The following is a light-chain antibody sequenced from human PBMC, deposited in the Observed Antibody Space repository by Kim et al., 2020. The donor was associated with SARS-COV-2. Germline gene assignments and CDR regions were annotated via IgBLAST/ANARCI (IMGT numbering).Light chain of an antibody. CDR1: SSNIGSNP. Sequence: QSVLTQPPSASGTPGQRVTISCSGSSSNIGSNPVNWYQQIPGSAPKLLIYSNVERPSGVPDRFSGSKSGTSASLAISGLQSEDEADYHCAAWDDSLNGYWVFGGGTKLTVL. CDR3: AAWDDSLNGYWV. J-gene: IGLJ3*02. CDR2: SNV. V-gene: IGLV1-44*01.